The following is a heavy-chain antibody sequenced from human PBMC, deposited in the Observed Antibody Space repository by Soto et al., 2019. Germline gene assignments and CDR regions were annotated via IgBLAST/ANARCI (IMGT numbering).Heavy chain of an antibody. Sequence: QVQLQQWGAGLLKPSETLSLTCAVYGGSFSGYYWSWIRQPPGKGLEWIGEINHSGSTNYNPSLKSRVTISVDTSKNQFSLKLSSVTAADTAVYYCARGHRGNWRLDYWGQGTLVTVSS. CDR3: ARGHRGNWRLDY. V-gene: IGHV4-34*01. D-gene: IGHD1-20*01. J-gene: IGHJ4*02. CDR1: GGSFSGYY. CDR2: INHSGST.